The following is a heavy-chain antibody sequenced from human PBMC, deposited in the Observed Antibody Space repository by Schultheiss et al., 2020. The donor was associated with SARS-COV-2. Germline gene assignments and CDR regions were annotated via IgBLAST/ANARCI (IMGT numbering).Heavy chain of an antibody. CDR1: GFTFSSYA. CDR3: ASGGRYYFDY. CDR2: IYSGGST. J-gene: IGHJ4*02. Sequence: GGSLRLSCAASGFTFSSYAMHWVRQAPGKGLEWVSVIYSGGSTYYADSVKGRFTISRDNSKNTLYLQMNSLRAEDTAVYYCASGGRYYFDYWGQGTLVTVSS. V-gene: IGHV3-NL1*01. D-gene: IGHD3-16*01.